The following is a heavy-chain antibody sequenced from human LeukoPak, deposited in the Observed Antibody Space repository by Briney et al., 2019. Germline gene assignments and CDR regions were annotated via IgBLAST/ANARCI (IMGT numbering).Heavy chain of an antibody. D-gene: IGHD5-18*01. CDR3: AGHKATAMVKSYFDY. CDR2: IYPGDSDT. CDR1: GYSFTSYW. V-gene: IGHV5-51*01. Sequence: GESLKISCKGSGYSFTSYWIGWVRQMPGEGLEWMGIIYPGDSDTRYSPSFQGQVTISADKSISTAYLQWSSLKASDTAMYYCAGHKATAMVKSYFDYWGQGTLVTVSS. J-gene: IGHJ4*02.